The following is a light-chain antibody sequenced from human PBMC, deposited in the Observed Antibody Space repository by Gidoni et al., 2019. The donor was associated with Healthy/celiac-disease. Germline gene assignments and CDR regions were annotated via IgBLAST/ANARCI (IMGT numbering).Light chain of an antibody. CDR3: QAWDSSTEVV. CDR2: QDS. J-gene: IGLJ2*01. Sequence: SYELTQPPSVSVSPGQTASITCSGDKLGDKYACWYQQKPGQSPVLVIYQDSKRPSGSPERLSGSNSGNTATLTISGTQAMDEADYYCQAWDSSTEVVFGGGTKLTVL. V-gene: IGLV3-1*01. CDR1: KLGDKY.